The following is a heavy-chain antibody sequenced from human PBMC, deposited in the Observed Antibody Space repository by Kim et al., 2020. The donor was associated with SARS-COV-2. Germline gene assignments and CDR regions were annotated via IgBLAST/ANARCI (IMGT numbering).Heavy chain of an antibody. V-gene: IGHV3-21*01. Sequence: GGSLRLSCAASGFTFSSYSMNWVRQAPGKGLEWVSSISSSSSYIYYADSVKGRFTISRDNAKNSLYLQMNSLRAEDTAVYYCARDSHYYDSSGYPTIDYWGQGTLVTVSS. CDR3: ARDSHYYDSSGYPTIDY. D-gene: IGHD3-22*01. J-gene: IGHJ4*02. CDR2: ISSSSSYI. CDR1: GFTFSSYS.